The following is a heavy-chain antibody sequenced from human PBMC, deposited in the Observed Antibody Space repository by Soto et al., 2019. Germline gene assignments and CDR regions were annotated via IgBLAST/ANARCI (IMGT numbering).Heavy chain of an antibody. J-gene: IGHJ6*02. D-gene: IGHD1-26*01. CDR1: GGSFSGYY. Sequence: SETLSLTCAVYGGSFSGYYWSWIRQPPGKGLEWIGEINHSGSTNYNPSLKSRVTISVDTSKNQFSLKLSSVTAADTAVYYCARQRPTDGRWEFANYYGMDVWGQGTPVTVSS. V-gene: IGHV4-34*01. CDR3: ARQRPTDGRWEFANYYGMDV. CDR2: INHSGST.